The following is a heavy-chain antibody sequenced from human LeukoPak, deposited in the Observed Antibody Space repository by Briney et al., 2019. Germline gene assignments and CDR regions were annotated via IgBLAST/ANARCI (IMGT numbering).Heavy chain of an antibody. CDR3: ATLNYYGSGSQDY. J-gene: IGHJ4*02. CDR1: GYTLTELS. CDR2: FDPEDGET. D-gene: IGHD3-10*01. V-gene: IGHV1-24*01. Sequence: ASVKVPCKVSGYTLTELSMHWVRQAPGKGLEWMGGFDPEDGETIYAQKFQGRVTMTEDTSTDTAYMELSSLRSEDTAVCYCATLNYYGSGSQDYWGQGTLVTVSS.